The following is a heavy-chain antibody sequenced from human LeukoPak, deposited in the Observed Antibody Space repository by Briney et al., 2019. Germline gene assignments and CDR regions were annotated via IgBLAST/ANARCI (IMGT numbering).Heavy chain of an antibody. CDR1: GFTFNTYT. Sequence: SGGSLRLSCAASGFTFNTYTMNWVRQAPGKGLEWVSSISSSSNHIYYADSVKGRFTISRDNAKNSLYLQMNSLRAEDTAVYYCARDSTQTVIAAHSAFDIWGQGTMVTVSS. CDR2: ISSSSNHI. CDR3: ARDSTQTVIAAHSAFDI. J-gene: IGHJ3*02. D-gene: IGHD6-6*01. V-gene: IGHV3-21*01.